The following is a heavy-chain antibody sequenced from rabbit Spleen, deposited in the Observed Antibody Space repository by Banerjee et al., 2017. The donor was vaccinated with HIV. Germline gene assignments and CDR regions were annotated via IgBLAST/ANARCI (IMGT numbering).Heavy chain of an antibody. CDR1: GFDFSKNP. CDR3: ARAYAPLNPYGFFNL. D-gene: IGHD1-1*01. J-gene: IGHJ4*01. CDR2: ILPNSKGT. V-gene: IGHV1S40*01. Sequence: QSLEESGGDLVKPGASLTLTCTASGFDFSKNPMCWVRQAPGKRPEWIASILPNSKGTYYASWVNGRFTMSKASSTTVTLQMTSLTAADTATYFCARAYAPLNPYGFFNLWGPGTLVTVS.